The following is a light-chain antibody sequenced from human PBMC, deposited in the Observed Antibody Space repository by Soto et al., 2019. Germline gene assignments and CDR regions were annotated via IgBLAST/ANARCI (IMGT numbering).Light chain of an antibody. J-gene: IGLJ2*01. CDR3: SSYTSSRTLV. CDR1: SSDVGGYNY. V-gene: IGLV2-14*01. CDR2: EVS. Sequence: QPVLTQPASVSGSPGQSITISCTGTSSDVGGYNYVSWYQQHPGKAPKLMIYEVSYRPSGVSNRFSGSKSGNTASLTISGLQAEDEADYYCSSYTSSRTLVFGGGTKVTVL.